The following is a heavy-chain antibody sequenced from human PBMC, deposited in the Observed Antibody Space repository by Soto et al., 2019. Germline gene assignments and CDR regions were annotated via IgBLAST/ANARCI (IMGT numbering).Heavy chain of an antibody. D-gene: IGHD6-19*01. V-gene: IGHV4-30-2*01. CDR2: IYHSGST. Sequence: SETLSLTCKVSGGSISSGGYSWSWIRQPPGKGLEWIGYIYHSGSTYYNPSLKSRVTISLDRSKNHFSLKLSSVSAADTAVYYCARAQWLVLDYWGQGTLVTVSS. CDR3: ARAQWLVLDY. CDR1: GGSISSGGYS. J-gene: IGHJ4*02.